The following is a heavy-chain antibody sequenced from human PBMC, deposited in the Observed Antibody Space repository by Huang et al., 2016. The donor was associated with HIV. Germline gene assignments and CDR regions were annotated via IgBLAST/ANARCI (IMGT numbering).Heavy chain of an antibody. CDR2: VYSSGRT. D-gene: IGHD2-2*01. CDR1: GGSISSHY. V-gene: IGHV4-59*11. J-gene: IGHJ4*02. CDR3: ARLDSSSWYALDY. Sequence: QVQLQESGPGLVKPSETLSLTCTVSGGSISSHYWSWVRPPAGKGLEWIGSVYSSGRTKYNPSLKSRVTISVDTSKNQFSLRVTSVTAADTAVYFCARLDSSSWYALDYWGQGTLVTVSS.